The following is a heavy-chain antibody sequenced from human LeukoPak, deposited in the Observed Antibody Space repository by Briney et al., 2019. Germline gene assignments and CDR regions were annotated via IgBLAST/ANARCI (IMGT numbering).Heavy chain of an antibody. CDR2: FNPTYDIP. V-gene: IGHV1-46*02. Sequence: EASVTVSFKASGYTFNNYCMHWVRQAPGQGLEWMGIFNPTYDIPIYAQTFEGRVTMTRDMSTSTVYMELSTLRSDDTAVYFCAKDPRNILTGDYDDFDIWGQGTMVIVSS. CDR1: GYTFNNYC. J-gene: IGHJ3*02. CDR3: AKDPRNILTGDYDDFDI. D-gene: IGHD3-9*01.